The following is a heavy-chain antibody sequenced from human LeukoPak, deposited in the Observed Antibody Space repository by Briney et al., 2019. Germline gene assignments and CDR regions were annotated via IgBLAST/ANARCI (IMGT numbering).Heavy chain of an antibody. J-gene: IGHJ3*02. V-gene: IGHV4-38-2*02. D-gene: IGHD3-3*01. CDR3: AREVESQGRSLDI. CDR2: IYPSGST. Sequence: PSETLSLTCTVSGYSISSGYYWGWIRQPPGKGLEWIGRIYPSGSTNYNPSLKSRVTMSVDTSKNQFSLRLSSVTAADTAVYYCAREVESQGRSLDIWGQGTMVTVSS. CDR1: GYSISSGYY.